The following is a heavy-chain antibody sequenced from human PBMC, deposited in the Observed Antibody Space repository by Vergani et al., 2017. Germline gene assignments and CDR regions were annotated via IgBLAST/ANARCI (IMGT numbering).Heavy chain of an antibody. CDR1: GFTFSGSA. CDR3: AKDHGSGSYDY. V-gene: IGHV3-21*04. J-gene: IGHJ4*02. D-gene: IGHD3-10*01. Sequence: EVQLVESGGGLVQPGGSLKLSCAASGFTFSGSAMHWVRQAPGKGLEWVSSISSSSSYIYYADSVKGRFTISRENAKNSLYLQMNSLRAEDTAVYYCAKDHGSGSYDYWGQGTLVTVSS. CDR2: ISSSSSYI.